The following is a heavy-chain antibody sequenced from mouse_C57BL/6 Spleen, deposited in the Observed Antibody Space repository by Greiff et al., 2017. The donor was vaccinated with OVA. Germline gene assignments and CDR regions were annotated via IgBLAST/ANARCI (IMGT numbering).Heavy chain of an antibody. J-gene: IGHJ2*01. V-gene: IGHV1-61*01. CDR3: ARRDGYYGY. Sequence: VQLQQPGAELVRPGSSVKLSCQASGYTFTSYWLDWVKQRPGQGLEWIGNIYPSDSETHYNQKFKDKATLTVDKSSSTAYMQLSSLTSEDSAVYYCARRDGYYGYWGQGTTLTVSS. D-gene: IGHD2-3*01. CDR1: GYTFTSYW. CDR2: IYPSDSET.